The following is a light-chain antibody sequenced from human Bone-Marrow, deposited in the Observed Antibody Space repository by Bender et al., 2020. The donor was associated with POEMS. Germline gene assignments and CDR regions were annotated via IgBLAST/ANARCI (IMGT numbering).Light chain of an antibody. CDR3: CSPAGSNTFV. Sequence: QSALTQPRSVSGSPGQSVTISCTGTSSDVGAYNYVSWYQQHPGKAPKLMLYEDLKRPSGVSSRFSGSKSGNTASLTISGLQAEDEADYYCCSPAGSNTFVFGGGTQLTVL. J-gene: IGLJ3*02. V-gene: IGLV2-11*01. CDR2: EDL. CDR1: SSDVGAYNY.